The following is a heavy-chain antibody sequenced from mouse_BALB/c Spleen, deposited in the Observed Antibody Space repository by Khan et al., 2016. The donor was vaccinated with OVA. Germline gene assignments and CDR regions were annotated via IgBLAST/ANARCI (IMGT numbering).Heavy chain of an antibody. CDR3: ARDGSRYNYAMDY. D-gene: IGHD2-3*01. V-gene: IGHV3-2*02. J-gene: IGHJ4*01. Sequence: VQLQQSGPGLVNPSQSLSLTCTVTGYSITSDYAWNWIRQFPGNKLEWMGYINYSGSTNYNPALKSRISITRDTFKNQFFLQLNSVTTEDTATYYCARDGSRYNYAMDYWGQGTSVTVSS. CDR2: INYSGST. CDR1: GYSITSDYA.